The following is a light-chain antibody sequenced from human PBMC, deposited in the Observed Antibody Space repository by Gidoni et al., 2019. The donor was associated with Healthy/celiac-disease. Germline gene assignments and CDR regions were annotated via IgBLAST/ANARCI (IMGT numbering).Light chain of an antibody. CDR2: GNS. CDR1: SSNIGAGYD. J-gene: IGLJ2*01. V-gene: IGLV1-40*01. Sequence: QSVLTQPPSVSGAPGQRVTISCTGSSSNIGAGYDVHWYQQLPGTAPKLLFYGNSNRPSGVPDRFSGSKSGTSASLAITGLQAEDEADYYCQSYDSSLSGFVVFGGGTKLTGL. CDR3: QSYDSSLSGFVV.